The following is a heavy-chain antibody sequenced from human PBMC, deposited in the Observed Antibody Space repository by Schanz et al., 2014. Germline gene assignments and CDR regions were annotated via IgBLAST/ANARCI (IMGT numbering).Heavy chain of an antibody. V-gene: IGHV3-23*04. Sequence: VQLAESGGGVVQPGRSLRLSCAASGFTFATYAMSWVRQAPGKGLEWVAAINGSGNATYYADSVKGRFTISRDNSRNTLFLQMKRLRVEDTAVYFCAKDPYDVLTGYQYYFDYWGPGRLVTVSA. J-gene: IGHJ4*02. CDR1: GFTFATYA. D-gene: IGHD3-9*01. CDR2: INGSGNAT. CDR3: AKDPYDVLTGYQYYFDY.